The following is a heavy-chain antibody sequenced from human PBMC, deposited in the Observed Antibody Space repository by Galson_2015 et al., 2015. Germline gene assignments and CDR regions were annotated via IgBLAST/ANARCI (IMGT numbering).Heavy chain of an antibody. CDR2: IYPGDSNI. D-gene: IGHD2-15*01. J-gene: IGHJ3*02. Sequence: QSGAEVKKPGESLKISCKGSGYSFANYWLGWVRQMPGKGPEWMGVIYPGDSNIRYSPSFQGQVTISADKSISTAYLQWSSLKASDTAIYYCARRYCSGGSCYSSAFDIWGQGTKVTVSS. CDR1: GYSFANYW. V-gene: IGHV5-51*03. CDR3: ARRYCSGGSCYSSAFDI.